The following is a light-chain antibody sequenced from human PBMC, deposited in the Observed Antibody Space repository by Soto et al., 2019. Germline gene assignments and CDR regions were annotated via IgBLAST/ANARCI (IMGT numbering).Light chain of an antibody. Sequence: DIEMTPSRSTVSASVGARVTITSRASQSISSWLAWYQQKPGKAPKLLIYDASSLERGVPSRFSGSGSGTEFTLTICSPEPDDLATYYCQQYNSYSMWAVGQGTKVDIK. J-gene: IGKJ1*01. CDR3: QQYNSYSMWA. V-gene: IGKV1-5*01. CDR1: QSISSW. CDR2: DAS.